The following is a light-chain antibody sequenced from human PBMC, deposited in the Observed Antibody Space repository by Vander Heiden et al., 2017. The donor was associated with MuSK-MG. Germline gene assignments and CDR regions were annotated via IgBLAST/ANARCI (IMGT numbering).Light chain of an antibody. CDR3: NSRDSSGNPL. Sequence: SSELTQDPAVSVALGPPVRITCQGDSLRSYYASWYQQKPGQAPVLVIYGKNNRPSGIPDRFSGSSSGNTASLTITGAQAEDEADYYCNSRDSSGNPLFGGGTKLTVL. J-gene: IGLJ2*01. V-gene: IGLV3-19*01. CDR2: GKN. CDR1: SLRSYY.